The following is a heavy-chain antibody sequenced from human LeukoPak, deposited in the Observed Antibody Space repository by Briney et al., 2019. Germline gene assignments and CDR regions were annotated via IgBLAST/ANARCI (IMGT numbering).Heavy chain of an antibody. CDR1: GGSFSGYY. Sequence: KPSETLSLTCAVYGGSFSGYYWSWIRQPPGKGLEWIGEINHSGSTNYNPSLKSRVTISVDMSKNQFSLKLSSVTAADTAVYYCARASGYSSGWPYYYYGMDVWGQGITVTVSS. V-gene: IGHV4-34*01. CDR2: INHSGST. J-gene: IGHJ6*02. CDR3: ARASGYSSGWPYYYYGMDV. D-gene: IGHD6-19*01.